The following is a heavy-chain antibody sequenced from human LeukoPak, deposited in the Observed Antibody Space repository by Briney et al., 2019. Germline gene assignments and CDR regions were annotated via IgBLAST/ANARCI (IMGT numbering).Heavy chain of an antibody. CDR1: GYTFTGYY. CDR2: INPNSGGT. D-gene: IGHD3-22*01. J-gene: IGHJ4*02. Sequence: ASVKVSCKASGYTFTGYYMHWVRQAPGQGLEWMGWINPNSGGTNYAQKLQGRVTLTTDTSTNTAYMELRSLRSDDTALYYCARGDSSGSGFDYWGQGTLVTVSS. CDR3: ARGDSSGSGFDY. V-gene: IGHV1-2*02.